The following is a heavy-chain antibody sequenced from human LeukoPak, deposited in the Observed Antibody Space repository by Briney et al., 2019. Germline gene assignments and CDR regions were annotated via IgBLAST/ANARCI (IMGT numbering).Heavy chain of an antibody. CDR2: ILTKRGGETT. Sequence: GGSLRLSCAASGFTFREAWMSWVRRAPGKGREWVGRILTKRGGETTDYAAPVKGRFTISRDDSKETLYLQMDSLKTEDTAVYYCATNDVFDIWGQGTMVTVSS. J-gene: IGHJ3*02. CDR1: GFTFREAW. CDR3: ATNDVFDI. V-gene: IGHV3-15*01.